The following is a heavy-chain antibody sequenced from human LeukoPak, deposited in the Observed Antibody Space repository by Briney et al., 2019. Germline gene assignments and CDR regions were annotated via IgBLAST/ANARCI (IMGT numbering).Heavy chain of an antibody. Sequence: SETLSLTCAVYGGSFSGYYWSWIRQPPGKRLEWIGEINHSGSTNYNPSLKSRVTISVDTSKNQFSLKLSSVTAADTAVYYCARGPSYCSSTSCYGAYYYYGMDVWGQGTTVTVSS. CDR3: ARGPSYCSSTSCYGAYYYYGMDV. V-gene: IGHV4-34*01. D-gene: IGHD2-2*01. CDR1: GGSFSGYY. CDR2: INHSGST. J-gene: IGHJ6*02.